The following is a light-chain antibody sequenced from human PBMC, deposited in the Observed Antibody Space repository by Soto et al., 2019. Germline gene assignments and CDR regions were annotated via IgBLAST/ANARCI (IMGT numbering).Light chain of an antibody. CDR1: QGIRNY. CDR2: AAS. CDR3: LQDYNYPRT. V-gene: IGKV1-6*01. J-gene: IGKJ1*01. Sequence: AIQMTQSPSSLSASVGDRVTITCRASQGIRNYLGWYQQKPGKAPKLLIYAASTLQSGVPSRFSGSGSDTDFTLSINNLQPEDFATYYCLQDYNYPRTFGQGTKVDNK.